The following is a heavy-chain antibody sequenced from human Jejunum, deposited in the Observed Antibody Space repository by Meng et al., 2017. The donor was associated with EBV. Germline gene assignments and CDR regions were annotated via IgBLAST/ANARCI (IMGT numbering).Heavy chain of an antibody. D-gene: IGHD3-3*01. Sequence: HLQEAGPCVVKPSATLSLTCTVSGGSISNSIYYWGWIRQPPGKVLEWSGSSYFSGNTYYNPSLKSRVSVSVDTYKNQFSLKLTSVTAADTAVYYCAKTLGDFWSGGLDCWGQGTLVTVSS. CDR1: GGSISNSIYY. CDR3: AKTLGDFWSGGLDC. V-gene: IGHV4-39*01. CDR2: SYFSGNT. J-gene: IGHJ4*02.